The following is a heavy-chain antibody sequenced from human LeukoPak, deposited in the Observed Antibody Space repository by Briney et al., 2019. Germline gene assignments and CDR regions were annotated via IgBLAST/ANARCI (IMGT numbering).Heavy chain of an antibody. CDR3: ARPMTTVTTFDY. CDR2: INSDGSST. Sequence: GGSLRLSCTASGFTFSSYWMHWVRQAPGKGLVWVSRINSDGSSTSYADSVKGRFTISRDNAKNTLYLQMNSLRAEDTAVYYCARPMTTVTTFDYWGQGTLVTVSS. CDR1: GFTFSSYW. D-gene: IGHD4-17*01. V-gene: IGHV3-74*01. J-gene: IGHJ4*02.